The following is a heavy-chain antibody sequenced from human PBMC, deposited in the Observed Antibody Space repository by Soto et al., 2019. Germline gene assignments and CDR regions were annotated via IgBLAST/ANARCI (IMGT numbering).Heavy chain of an antibody. V-gene: IGHV3-74*01. CDR3: ARDSPGYSSSWYWLY. J-gene: IGHJ4*02. D-gene: IGHD6-13*01. CDR2: INSDGSTI. Sequence: PGGSLRLSCAAAGFNFGPFWMHWVRQAPGKGLVWVSHINSDGSTIVYADSVKSRFTISRDNAKSTLFLQMNGLRAEDTAVYYCARDSPGYSSSWYWLYWGQGTLVTVSS. CDR1: GFNFGPFW.